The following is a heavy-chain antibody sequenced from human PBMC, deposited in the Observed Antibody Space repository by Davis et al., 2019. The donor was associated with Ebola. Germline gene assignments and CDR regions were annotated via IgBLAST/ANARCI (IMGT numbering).Heavy chain of an antibody. Sequence: GESLKISCAASGFTFSGYGMNWVRQAPGKGLEWVAYIRYDGNNINYADSVKGRFTISRDNSKNTLFLQMNSLRAEDTAVYSCARRGWVTGTTSYYFDYWGQETLVTVSS. CDR1: GFTFSGYG. V-gene: IGHV3-30*02. CDR3: ARRGWVTGTTSYYFDY. CDR2: IRYDGNNI. J-gene: IGHJ4*02. D-gene: IGHD1-7*01.